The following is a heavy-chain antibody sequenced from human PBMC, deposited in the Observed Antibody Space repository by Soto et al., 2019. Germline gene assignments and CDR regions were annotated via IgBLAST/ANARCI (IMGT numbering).Heavy chain of an antibody. CDR1: GYTFTSYA. D-gene: IGHD6-13*01. CDR3: AREGVGSGSSSWYGDNDAFDI. V-gene: IGHV1-3*01. Sequence: ASVKVSCKASGYTFTSYAMHWVRQAPGQRLEWMGWINAGNGNTKYSQKFQGRVTITRDTSASTAYMELSSLRSEDTAVYYCAREGVGSGSSSWYGDNDAFDIWGQGTMVTVSS. CDR2: INAGNGNT. J-gene: IGHJ3*02.